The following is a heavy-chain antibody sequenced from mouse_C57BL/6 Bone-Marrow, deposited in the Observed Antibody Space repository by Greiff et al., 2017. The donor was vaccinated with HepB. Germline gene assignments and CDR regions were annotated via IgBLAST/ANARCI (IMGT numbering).Heavy chain of an antibody. CDR1: GFTFSSYA. CDR3: TRGTGFAWFAY. J-gene: IGHJ3*01. CDR2: ISSGGDYI. D-gene: IGHD4-1*01. V-gene: IGHV5-9-1*02. Sequence: DVMLVESGEGLVKPGGSLKLSCAASGFTFSSYAMSWVRQTPEKRLEWVAYISSGGDYIYYADTVKGRFTISRDNARNTLYLQMSSLKSEDTAMYYCTRGTGFAWFAYWGQGTLVTVSA.